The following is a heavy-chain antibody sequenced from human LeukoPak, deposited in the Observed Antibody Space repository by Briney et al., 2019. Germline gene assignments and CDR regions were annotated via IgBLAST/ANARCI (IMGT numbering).Heavy chain of an antibody. V-gene: IGHV3-23*01. CDR2: ISGSGGST. J-gene: IGHJ4*02. CDR1: GFTFSSYA. CDR3: AKGLYSSSWHFFDY. D-gene: IGHD6-13*01. Sequence: GGSLRLSCAASGFTFSSYAMSWFRQAPGKGLEWVSGISGSGGSTYYADSVKGRFTISRDNSKNTLYLQMNSLRAEDTAVYYCAKGLYSSSWHFFDYWGQGTLVTVSS.